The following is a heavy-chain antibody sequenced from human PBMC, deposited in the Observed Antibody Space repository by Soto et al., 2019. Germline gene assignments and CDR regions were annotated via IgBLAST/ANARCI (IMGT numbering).Heavy chain of an antibody. J-gene: IGHJ6*02. V-gene: IGHV1-2*04. Sequence: ASVKVSCKASGYSFTDYHIHWVRQAPGQGLEWLGRINPKSGGTSTAQKFQGWVTMTTDTYISTASMELTRLTSYDTAIYYCARGDSTDCSNGVCSFFYNHDMDVWGQGTTVTVSS. CDR2: INPKSGGT. CDR1: GYSFTDYH. D-gene: IGHD2-8*01. CDR3: ARGDSTDCSNGVCSFFYNHDMDV.